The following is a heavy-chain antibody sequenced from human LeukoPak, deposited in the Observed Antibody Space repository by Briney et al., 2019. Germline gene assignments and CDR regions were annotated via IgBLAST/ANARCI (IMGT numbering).Heavy chain of an antibody. V-gene: IGHV3-48*02. CDR3: ARDLAPGDGTVIFDY. Sequence: GGSLRLSCAASGFTFSTYDMNWVRQTPGKGLEWVSHIGTTTGYMYYADSVRGRFSISRDNAKNSLYLQMNSLRDEDTAVYYCARDLAPGDGTVIFDYWGQGTLVTVSS. D-gene: IGHD3-22*01. CDR1: GFTFSTYD. CDR2: IGTTTGYM. J-gene: IGHJ4*02.